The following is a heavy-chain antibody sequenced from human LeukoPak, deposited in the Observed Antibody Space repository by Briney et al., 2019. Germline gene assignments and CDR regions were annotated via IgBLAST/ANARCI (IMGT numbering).Heavy chain of an antibody. CDR3: AKGPYDYIWGSYRPASFFDY. Sequence: GGSLRLSCAASGFTFSSYAMSWVRQAPGKGLEWVSAISGSGGSTYYADSVKGRFTISRDNSKNTLYLQMNSLRAEDTAVYYCAKGPYDYIWGSYRPASFFDYWGQGTLVTVSS. V-gene: IGHV3-23*01. D-gene: IGHD3-16*02. J-gene: IGHJ4*02. CDR2: ISGSGGST. CDR1: GFTFSSYA.